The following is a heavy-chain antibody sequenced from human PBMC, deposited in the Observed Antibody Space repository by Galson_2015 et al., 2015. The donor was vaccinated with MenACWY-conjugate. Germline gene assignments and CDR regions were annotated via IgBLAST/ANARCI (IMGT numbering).Heavy chain of an antibody. Sequence: PALVTPTPTLTLPCTFSGFSLSTRGVGVGWIRQPPGKALEWLALIYWDDDKRYSPSLRSRLTITKDTSKNHVVLTMTNMDPVDTATYYGSRTGATPGDYWGRGTLVTVSS. J-gene: IGHJ4*02. CDR1: GFSLSTRGVG. D-gene: IGHD2-15*01. CDR2: IYWDDDK. CDR3: SRTGATPGDY. V-gene: IGHV2-5*02.